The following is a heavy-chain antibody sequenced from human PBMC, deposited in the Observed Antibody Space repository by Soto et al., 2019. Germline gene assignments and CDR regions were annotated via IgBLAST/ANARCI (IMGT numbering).Heavy chain of an antibody. CDR3: TTGPN. V-gene: IGHV3-73*01. CDR1: GFSFSGPP. Sequence: PGGSLRLSCAASGFSFSGPPVHWVRQAPGKGLEWVGRIGSKTSSYATSYAAPVKGRFTISRDDSRNTLFLQMNSLKTEDTAVYYCTTGPNWGQGTLVTVSS. CDR2: IGSKTSSYAT. J-gene: IGHJ4*02.